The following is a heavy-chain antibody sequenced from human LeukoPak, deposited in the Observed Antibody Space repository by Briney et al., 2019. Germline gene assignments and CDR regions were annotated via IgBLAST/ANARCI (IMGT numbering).Heavy chain of an antibody. CDR3: ARDRRYYDDFYGMDV. Sequence: SETLSLTCTVSGGSVSSGSYYWSWIRQPPGKGLEWIGYIYYSGSTNYNPSLKSRVTISVDTSKNQFSLKLSSVTAADTAVYYCARDRRYYDDFYGMDVWGQGTTVTVSS. CDR2: IYYSGST. J-gene: IGHJ6*02. D-gene: IGHD3-22*01. CDR1: GGSVSSGSYY. V-gene: IGHV4-61*01.